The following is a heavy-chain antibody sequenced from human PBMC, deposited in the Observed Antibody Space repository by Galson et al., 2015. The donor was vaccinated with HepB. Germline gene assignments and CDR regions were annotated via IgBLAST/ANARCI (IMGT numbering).Heavy chain of an antibody. D-gene: IGHD3-10*01. J-gene: IGHJ6*03. CDR3: ARNTPPLMGRYYYYYMDV. Sequence: SLRLSCAASGFTFSSYWMHWVRQAPGKGLVWVSRINSDGSSTSYADSVKGRFTISRDNAKNTLYLQMNSLRAEDTAVYYCARNTPPLMGRYYYYYMDVWGKGTTVTVSS. CDR2: INSDGSST. CDR1: GFTFSSYW. V-gene: IGHV3-74*01.